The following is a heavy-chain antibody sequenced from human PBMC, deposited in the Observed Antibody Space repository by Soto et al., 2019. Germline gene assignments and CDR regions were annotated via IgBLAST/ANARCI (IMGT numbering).Heavy chain of an antibody. V-gene: IGHV4-30-2*01. CDR3: ARVPSP. J-gene: IGHJ5*02. Sequence: PSETMSLTCAVAGGSFSSGCDSWGWIRQPPGKGLEWIGYIYHSGSTYYNPSLKSRVTISVDRSKNQFSLKLSSVTAADTAVYYCARVPSPWGQGTLVTVSS. CDR2: IYHSGST. CDR1: GGSFSSGCDS.